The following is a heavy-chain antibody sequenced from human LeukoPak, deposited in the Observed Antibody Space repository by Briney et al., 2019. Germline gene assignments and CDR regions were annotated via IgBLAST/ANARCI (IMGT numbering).Heavy chain of an antibody. V-gene: IGHV3-9*01. J-gene: IGHJ4*02. Sequence: GESLRLSCAASGFTFDDYAMHWVRQPPGKGLEWVSGISWNSGSIGYAHSVKGRFTISRDNAKNSLYLQMNSLRGEDSALYYCTKLDYWGQGKLVTVSS. CDR3: TKLDY. CDR1: GFTFDDYA. CDR2: ISWNSGSI.